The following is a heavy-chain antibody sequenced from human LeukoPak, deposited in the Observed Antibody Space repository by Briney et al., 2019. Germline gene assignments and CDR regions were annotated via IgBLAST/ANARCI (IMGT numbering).Heavy chain of an antibody. J-gene: IGHJ4*02. CDR1: GFTFSNYW. Sequence: QPGGSLRLSCAASGFTFSNYWMSWVRQAPGKGLEWVANIKQDGSEKYYVDSVKGRFTISRDNAKNSLYLQMSSLRAEDTAVYYCAAANYFDYWGQGTLVTVSS. CDR2: IKQDGSEK. CDR3: AAANYFDY. V-gene: IGHV3-7*01.